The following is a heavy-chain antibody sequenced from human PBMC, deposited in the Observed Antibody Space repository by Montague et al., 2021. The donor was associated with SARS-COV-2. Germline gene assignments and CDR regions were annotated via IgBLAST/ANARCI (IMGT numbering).Heavy chain of an antibody. CDR2: IFYDGST. Sequence: SETLSLTCIVSGGSISSRTYYWGWIRQPPGKGLEWIGSIFYDGSTYYNPSLKSRVTISVDTSKNQFSLNLSSVTAADTAVYYCARHVSGSLIHFHHWGQGSLVTVSS. CDR1: GGSISSRTYY. D-gene: IGHD1-26*01. J-gene: IGHJ1*01. CDR3: ARHVSGSLIHFHH. V-gene: IGHV4-39*01.